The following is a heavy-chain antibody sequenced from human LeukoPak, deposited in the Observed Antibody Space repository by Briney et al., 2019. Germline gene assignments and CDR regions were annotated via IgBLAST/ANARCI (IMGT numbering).Heavy chain of an antibody. Sequence: ASVKVSCKASGYTFTSYYMHWVRQAPGQGLEWMGIINPSGGSTSYAQKFQGRVTMTRDTSTSTVYMELSSLRSEDTAVYYCAREMSQMSYDYVWGSVDYWGQGTLVTVSS. J-gene: IGHJ4*02. CDR2: INPSGGST. V-gene: IGHV1-46*01. CDR3: AREMSQMSYDYVWGSVDY. CDR1: GYTFTSYY. D-gene: IGHD3-16*01.